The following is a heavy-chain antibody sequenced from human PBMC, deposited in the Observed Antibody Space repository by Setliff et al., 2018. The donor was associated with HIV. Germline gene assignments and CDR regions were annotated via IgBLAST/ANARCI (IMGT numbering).Heavy chain of an antibody. J-gene: IGHJ4*02. V-gene: IGHV4-59*01. CDR2: LYYSGST. CDR3: AGGLHYGLGKFGY. CDR1: GASIRSYY. Sequence: SETLSLTCIVSGASIRSYYWAWIRQSPGRGLQYLGHLYYSGSTNYNPSLKSRITISVDTSKNQFSLKLSSVTAADTAVYYCAGGLHYGLGKFGYWGQGTLVTVSS. D-gene: IGHD3-10*01.